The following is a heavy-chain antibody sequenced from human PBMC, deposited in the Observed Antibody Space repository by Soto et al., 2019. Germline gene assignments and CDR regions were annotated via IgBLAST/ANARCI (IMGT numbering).Heavy chain of an antibody. CDR2: IYSSGTT. J-gene: IGHJ6*02. CDR1: CGYISRLY. Sequence: CVTRWLTGSAPCGYISRLYCRAWTWQPPGKGLEWIAYIYSSGTTLSNPSLKSRVTISIDTSKNQVSLNLGSVTAADTAIYYCARHPAIARFESGLDVWGQGTTVT. V-gene: IGHV4-59*08. D-gene: IGHD3-3*01. CDR3: ARHPAIARFESGLDV.